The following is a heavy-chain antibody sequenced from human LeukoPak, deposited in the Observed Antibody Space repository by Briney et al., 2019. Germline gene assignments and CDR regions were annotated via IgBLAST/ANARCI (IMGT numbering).Heavy chain of an antibody. Sequence: ASVKVSCKASGYTFTSYDINWVRQATGQGLEWMGWMNPNSGNTGYAQKFQGRVTMTRNTSISTAYTELSSLRSEDTAVYYCARGHVADGAEFDYWGQGTLVTVSS. V-gene: IGHV1-8*01. CDR1: GYTFTSYD. D-gene: IGHD2-15*01. CDR3: ARGHVADGAEFDY. J-gene: IGHJ4*02. CDR2: MNPNSGNT.